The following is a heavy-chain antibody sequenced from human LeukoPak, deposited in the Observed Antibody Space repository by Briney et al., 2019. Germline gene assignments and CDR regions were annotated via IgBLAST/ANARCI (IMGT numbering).Heavy chain of an antibody. V-gene: IGHV4-61*02. J-gene: IGHJ5*02. D-gene: IGHD6-13*01. Sequence: PSETLSLTCTVSGGSISSGSYYWSWIRQPAGKGLEWIGRIYTSGSTNHNPSLKSRVTISVDTSKNQFSLKLSSVTAADTAVYYCARDFGSSWYGWFDPWGQGTLVTVSS. CDR1: GGSISSGSYY. CDR2: IYTSGST. CDR3: ARDFGSSWYGWFDP.